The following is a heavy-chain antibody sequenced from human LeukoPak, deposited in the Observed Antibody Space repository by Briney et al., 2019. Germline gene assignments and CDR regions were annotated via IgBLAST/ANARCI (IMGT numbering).Heavy chain of an antibody. D-gene: IGHD6-6*01. V-gene: IGHV3-74*01. CDR3: ARKVSWYFNL. Sequence: GGSLRLSCAASGFTFSSYWMHWVRQAPGKGLVWVSRINSDASNTTFADSVKGRFTISRDNAKNTLYLQMNSLRAEDTAVYYCARKVSWYFNLWGRGTLVTVSS. CDR2: INSDASNT. CDR1: GFTFSSYW. J-gene: IGHJ2*01.